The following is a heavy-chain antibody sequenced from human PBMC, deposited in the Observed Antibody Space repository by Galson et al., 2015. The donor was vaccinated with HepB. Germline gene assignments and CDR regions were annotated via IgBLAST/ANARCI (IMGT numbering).Heavy chain of an antibody. CDR2: ISSSSSYI. V-gene: IGHV3-21*01. Sequence: SLRLSCAASGFTFSSYSMNWVRQAPGKGLEWVSSISSSSSYIYYADSVKGRFTISRDNAKNSLYLQMNSLRAEDTAVYYCAREGVSGSYRYIGHYMDVWGKGTTVTVSS. CDR1: GFTFSSYS. J-gene: IGHJ6*03. D-gene: IGHD3-16*02. CDR3: AREGVSGSYRYIGHYMDV.